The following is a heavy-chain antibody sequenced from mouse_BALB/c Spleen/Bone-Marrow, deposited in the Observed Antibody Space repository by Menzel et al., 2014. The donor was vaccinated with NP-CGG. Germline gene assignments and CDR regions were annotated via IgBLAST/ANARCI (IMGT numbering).Heavy chain of an antibody. CDR2: ILPGSGST. D-gene: IGHD2-14*01. CDR3: ARYYRYDY. V-gene: IGHV1-9*01. CDR1: GYTFSSYW. Sequence: VKLQESGAELMKPGASVKISCKATGYTFSSYWIEWVKQRPGHGLEWIGEILPGSGSTNCNEKFKGKATFTADTSSNTAYMQLSSLTSEDSAVYYCARYYRYDYWGQGTTLTVSS. J-gene: IGHJ2*01.